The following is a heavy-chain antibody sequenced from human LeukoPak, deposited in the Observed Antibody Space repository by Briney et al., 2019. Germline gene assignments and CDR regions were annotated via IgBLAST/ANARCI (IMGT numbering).Heavy chain of an antibody. D-gene: IGHD3-10*01. V-gene: IGHV4-34*01. CDR1: GGSFSGYY. Sequence: SETLSVTCAVYGGSFSGYYWSWIRQPPGKGLEWIGEINRSGGTNYNPSLKSRVTISVDTSKNQFSLKLSSVTAADTAVYYCARHRDWAGYYGSGLGRGAFDIWGQGTMVTVSS. CDR3: ARHRDWAGYYGSGLGRGAFDI. J-gene: IGHJ3*02. CDR2: INRSGGT.